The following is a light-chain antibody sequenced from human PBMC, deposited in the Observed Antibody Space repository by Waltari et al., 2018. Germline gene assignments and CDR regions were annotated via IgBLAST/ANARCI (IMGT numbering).Light chain of an antibody. CDR2: DNN. CDR1: TSNIGNNY. Sequence: QSILTQPPSVSAAPGQKVSIPCSGSTSNIGNNYVSWYQQLPGTAPKLFIFDNNHRPSGIPDRFSASKSGTSATLVITGLQTGDEADYYCATWDSGLRVVLFGGGTTLTVL. J-gene: IGLJ3*02. V-gene: IGLV1-51*01. CDR3: ATWDSGLRVVL.